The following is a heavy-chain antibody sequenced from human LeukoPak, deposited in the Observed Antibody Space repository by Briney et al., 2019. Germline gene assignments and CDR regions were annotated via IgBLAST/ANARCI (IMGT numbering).Heavy chain of an antibody. CDR3: ASHTYYFDSGGYGTPSH. Sequence: SVKVSCKASGGTFSSYAISWVRQAPGQGLEWMGRVIPIFGTANYAQKFQGRVTITTDESTSTAYMELSSLRSEDTAVYYCASHTYYFDSGGYGTPSHGGKEPLVAVS. CDR2: VIPIFGTA. CDR1: GGTFSSYA. D-gene: IGHD3-22*01. V-gene: IGHV1-69*05. J-gene: IGHJ4*02.